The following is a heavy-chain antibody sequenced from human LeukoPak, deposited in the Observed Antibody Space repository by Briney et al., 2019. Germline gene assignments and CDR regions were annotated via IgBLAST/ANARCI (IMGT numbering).Heavy chain of an antibody. Sequence: RSLRLPCAASGFTFSSYGMHWVRQAPGKGLEWVAVIWYDGSNKYYADSVKGRFTISRDNSKNTLYLQMNSLRAEDTAVYYCARGSGSWVSSSWSPVDYWGQGTLVTVSS. D-gene: IGHD6-13*01. V-gene: IGHV3-33*01. CDR1: GFTFSSYG. J-gene: IGHJ4*02. CDR2: IWYDGSNK. CDR3: ARGSGSWVSSSWSPVDY.